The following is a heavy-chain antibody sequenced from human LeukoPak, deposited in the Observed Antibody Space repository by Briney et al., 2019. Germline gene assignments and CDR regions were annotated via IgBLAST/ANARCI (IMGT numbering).Heavy chain of an antibody. CDR3: AKADRLYYDFWSGYYFDY. CDR1: GFTVRSNY. D-gene: IGHD3-3*01. Sequence: GGSLRLSCAASGFTVRSNYMSWVRQAPGKGLEWVSVIYSGGSTYYADSVKGRFTISRDNSKNTLYLQMNGLRAEDTAVYYCAKADRLYYDFWSGYYFDYWGQGTLVTVSS. V-gene: IGHV3-53*01. CDR2: IYSGGST. J-gene: IGHJ4*02.